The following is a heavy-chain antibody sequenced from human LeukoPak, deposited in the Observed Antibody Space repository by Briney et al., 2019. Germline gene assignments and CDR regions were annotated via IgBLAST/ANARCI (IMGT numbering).Heavy chain of an antibody. D-gene: IGHD1-1*01. J-gene: IGHJ2*01. CDR3: ARTRNGRYFDL. CDR1: GGSISSYY. Sequence: SETLSLTCTVSGGSISSYYWSWIRQPPGEGLGWIGYIYYSGSTNYNPSLKSRVTISVDTSKNQFSLKLSSVTAADTAVYYCARTRNGRYFDLWGRGTLVTVSS. V-gene: IGHV4-59*01. CDR2: IYYSGST.